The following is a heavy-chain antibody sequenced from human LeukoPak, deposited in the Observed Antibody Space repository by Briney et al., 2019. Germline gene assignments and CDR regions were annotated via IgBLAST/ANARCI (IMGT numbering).Heavy chain of an antibody. D-gene: IGHD4-17*01. CDR3: ARGYGDYVGWFDP. CDR1: GGSISSGGYY. CDR2: IYYSGST. V-gene: IGHV4-31*03. J-gene: IGHJ5*02. Sequence: PSETLSLTCTVSGGSISSGGYYWRWVRQHPGKGLEWNGYIYYSGSTYYNPSLKSRVTISVDTSKNQFSLKLSSVTAADTAVYYCARGYGDYVGWFDPWGQGTLVTVSS.